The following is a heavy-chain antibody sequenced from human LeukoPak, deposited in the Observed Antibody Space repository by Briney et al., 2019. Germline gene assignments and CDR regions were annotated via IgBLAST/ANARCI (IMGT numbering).Heavy chain of an antibody. J-gene: IGHJ1*01. CDR3: ARGLLTFGGVIGGPQALEYVQH. Sequence: ASVKVSCKASGYTFTNYGISWVRQAPGQGLEWMGWSSPYKGKTNYAQKLQGRVTMTTDTSTSPAYMELRSLRSADTAMYYCARGLLTFGGVIGGPQALEYVQHWGQGALVSVSS. CDR1: GYTFTNYG. CDR2: SSPYKGKT. V-gene: IGHV1-18*01. D-gene: IGHD3-16*02.